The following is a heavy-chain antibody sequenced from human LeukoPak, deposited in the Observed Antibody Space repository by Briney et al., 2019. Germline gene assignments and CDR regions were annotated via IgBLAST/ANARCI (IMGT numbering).Heavy chain of an antibody. CDR3: ARDHMSDYGGNPVGYYYYGMDV. D-gene: IGHD4-23*01. CDR1: GDTFSSYA. J-gene: IGHJ6*02. V-gene: IGHV1-69*04. Sequence: SVKVSCKASGDTFSSYAISWVRQAPGQGLEWMGRVIPIFGLAKYAQKFQGRVTITADKSTSTAYMELSSLRSEDTAVYYCARDHMSDYGGNPVGYYYYGMDVWGQGTTVTVSS. CDR2: VIPIFGLA.